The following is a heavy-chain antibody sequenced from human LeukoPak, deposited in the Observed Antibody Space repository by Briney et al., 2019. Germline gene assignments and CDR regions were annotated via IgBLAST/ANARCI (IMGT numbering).Heavy chain of an antibody. D-gene: IGHD5-18*01. V-gene: IGHV1-24*01. J-gene: IGHJ4*02. CDR3: ATSDTAMLIFDY. Sequence: ASVKVSCKVSGYTPTELSMHWVRQAPGKGLEWMGGFDPEDGETIYAQKFQGRVTMTEDTSTDTAYMELSSLRSEDTAVYYCATSDTAMLIFDYWGQGTLVTVSS. CDR1: GYTPTELS. CDR2: FDPEDGET.